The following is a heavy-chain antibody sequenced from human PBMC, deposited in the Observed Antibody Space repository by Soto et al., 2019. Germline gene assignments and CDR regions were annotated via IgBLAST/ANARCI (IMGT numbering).Heavy chain of an antibody. J-gene: IGHJ6*02. CDR3: AKDKFYYSTLPGGYYYGMDV. Sequence: GGSLRLSCAASGFTFSSYAMSWVRQAPGKGLEWVSAISGSGGSTYYADSVKGRFTISRDNSKNTLYLQMNSLRAEDTAVYYCAKDKFYYSTLPGGYYYGMDVWGQGTTVTVSS. V-gene: IGHV3-23*01. CDR2: ISGSGGST. D-gene: IGHD4-4*01. CDR1: GFTFSSYA.